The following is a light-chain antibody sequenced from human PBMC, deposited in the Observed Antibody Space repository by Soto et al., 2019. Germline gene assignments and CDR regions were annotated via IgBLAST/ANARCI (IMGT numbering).Light chain of an antibody. J-gene: IGLJ2*01. CDR2: EVT. CDR3: SSFRSGGSRVL. Sequence: QSALTQPASVSGSPGQSITISCTGTSSDIGGYNYVSWYQQYPGKAPKLIIYEVTNRPSGISDRFSGSKSGNTASLTISGLQVEDEAAYHCSSFRSGGSRVLFGGGTKLTVL. V-gene: IGLV2-14*01. CDR1: SSDIGGYNY.